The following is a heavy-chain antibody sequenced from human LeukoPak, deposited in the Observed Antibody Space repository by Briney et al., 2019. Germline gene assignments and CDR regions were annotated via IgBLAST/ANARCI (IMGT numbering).Heavy chain of an antibody. V-gene: IGHV3-30*02. CDR1: GFTFSSYG. CDR3: AKLTMYCSSTSCSQNYYYYYMDV. J-gene: IGHJ6*03. D-gene: IGHD2-2*01. CDR2: IRYDGSNK. Sequence: GGSLRLSCAASGFTFSSYGMHWVRQAPGKGLEWVAFIRYDGSNKYYADSVKGRFTISRDNSKNTLYLQMNSLRAEDTAVYYCAKLTMYCSSTSCSQNYYYYYMDVWGKGTTVTVSS.